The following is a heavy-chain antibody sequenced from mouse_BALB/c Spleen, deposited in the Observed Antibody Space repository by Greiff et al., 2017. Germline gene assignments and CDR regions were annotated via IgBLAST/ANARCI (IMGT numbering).Heavy chain of an antibody. CDR1: GFAFSSYD. CDR2: ISSGGGST. J-gene: IGHJ2*01. Sequence: EVKLIESGGGLVKPGGSLKLSCAASGFAFSSYDMSWVRQTPEKRLEWVAYISSGGGSTYYPDTVKGRFTISRDNAKNTLYLQMSSLKSEDTAMYYCASRGYRYPFDYWGQGTTLTVSS. D-gene: IGHD2-14*01. CDR3: ASRGYRYPFDY. V-gene: IGHV5-12-1*01.